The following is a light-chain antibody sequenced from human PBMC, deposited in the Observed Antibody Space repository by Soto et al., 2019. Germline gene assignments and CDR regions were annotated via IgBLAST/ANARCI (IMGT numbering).Light chain of an antibody. CDR3: QQYGSSPTP. Sequence: EIVLTQSPGTLSLSPGERATLSCRASQSVSDSNVAWYQQKPGQAPRLLIYDASDRATGIPARFSGSGSGTDLTPTHXXXQXXXXXXYYCQQYGSSPTPFGQGTKVDIK. J-gene: IGKJ1*01. CDR1: QSVSDSN. V-gene: IGKV3-20*01. CDR2: DAS.